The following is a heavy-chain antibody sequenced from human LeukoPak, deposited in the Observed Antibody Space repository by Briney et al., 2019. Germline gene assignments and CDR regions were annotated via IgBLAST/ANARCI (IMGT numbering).Heavy chain of an antibody. CDR2: IKSKTDGGTT. Sequence: GGSLRLSCAASGFTFSNAWMSWVRQAPGKGLEWVGRIKSKTDGGTTDYAAPVKGRFTISRDDSKNTLYLQMNSLKTEDTALYYCAKGAYGGYTFDYWGQGTLVTVSS. CDR1: GFTFSNAW. V-gene: IGHV3-15*01. J-gene: IGHJ4*02. D-gene: IGHD5-12*01. CDR3: AKGAYGGYTFDY.